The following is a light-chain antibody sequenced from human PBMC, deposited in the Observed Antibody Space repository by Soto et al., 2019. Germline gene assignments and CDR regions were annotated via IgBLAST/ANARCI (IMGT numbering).Light chain of an antibody. Sequence: DIQMTQSPSTLSASVGDRVTITCRASRRISSWLAWYQQQPGKAPKLLVYDASTLQSGVPSRFSGNGSGTDCTLTISRLQPQDLATYFCQQDNRYPWTFGQGTRV. CDR1: RRISSW. V-gene: IGKV1-5*01. CDR2: DAS. J-gene: IGKJ1*01. CDR3: QQDNRYPWT.